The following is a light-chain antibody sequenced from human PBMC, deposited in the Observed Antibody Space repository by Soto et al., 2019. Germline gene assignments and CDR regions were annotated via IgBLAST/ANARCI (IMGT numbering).Light chain of an antibody. J-gene: IGKJ2*01. Sequence: IVLTQSPGILSLSPGERATLSCRASQTVSCNYLAWYQQKPGQSPSLLIYGSSDRATGIPDRFSGSGSGTYFTLPINRVEPEDFAVYYCQQYGSSPPYTFGQGTTLEL. V-gene: IGKV3-20*01. CDR3: QQYGSSPPYT. CDR2: GSS. CDR1: QTVSCNY.